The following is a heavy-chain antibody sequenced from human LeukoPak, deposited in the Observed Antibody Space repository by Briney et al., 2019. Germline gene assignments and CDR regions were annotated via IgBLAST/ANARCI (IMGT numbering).Heavy chain of an antibody. CDR3: AGGDEIAVAGMGYYYYYMDV. CDR1: GFTFSSYW. Sequence: PGGSLRLSCAASGFTFSSYWMNWVRQAPGKGLEWVANIKQDGSETYYLDSVKGRFTISRDNTTNSLYLQIKSLKAQNTSVYDCAGGDEIAVAGMGYYYYYMDVRGKGTTVTVSS. J-gene: IGHJ6*03. CDR2: IKQDGSET. D-gene: IGHD6-19*01. V-gene: IGHV3-7*04.